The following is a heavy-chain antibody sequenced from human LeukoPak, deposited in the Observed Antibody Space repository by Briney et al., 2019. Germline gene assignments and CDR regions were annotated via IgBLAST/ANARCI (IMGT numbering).Heavy chain of an antibody. D-gene: IGHD1-26*01. V-gene: IGHV4-30-4*01. CDR2: IYYSGST. J-gene: IGHJ4*02. CDR3: ARAGGTWYYFDY. CDR1: GGSISSGDYY. Sequence: SQTLSLTCTVSGGSISSGDYYWRWIRQPPGKGLEWIGYIYYSGSTYYNSSLKSRLTISVYTSKNQFSLKVSSVTAADTAVYYCARAGGTWYYFDYWGQGTLVTVSS.